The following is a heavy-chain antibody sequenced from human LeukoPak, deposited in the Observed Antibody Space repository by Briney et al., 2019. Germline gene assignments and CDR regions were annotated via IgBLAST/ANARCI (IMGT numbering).Heavy chain of an antibody. CDR3: ARQYSDILTGYHRGELYWYFDL. D-gene: IGHD3-9*01. Sequence: SETLSLTCTVSGGSISSGSYYWGWIRQPAGKGLEWIGRIYSSGSTNYNPSLKSRATISLDTSKNQFSLKLSSVTAADTAVYYCARQYSDILTGYHRGELYWYFDLWGRGTLVTVSS. J-gene: IGHJ2*01. V-gene: IGHV4-61*02. CDR1: GGSISSGSYY. CDR2: IYSSGST.